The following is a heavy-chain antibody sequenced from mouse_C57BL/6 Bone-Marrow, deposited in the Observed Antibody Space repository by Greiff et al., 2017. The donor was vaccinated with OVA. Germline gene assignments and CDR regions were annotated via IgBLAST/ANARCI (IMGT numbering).Heavy chain of an antibody. CDR2: IRSKSNNYAT. Sequence: EVHLVESGGGLVQPKGSLKLSCAASGFSFNTYAMNWVRQAPGKGLEWVARIRSKSNNYATYYADSVKDRFTISRDDSESMLYLQMNNLKTEDTAMYYCVREDVHFDYWGQGTTLTVSS. CDR1: GFSFNTYA. J-gene: IGHJ2*01. V-gene: IGHV10-1*01. CDR3: VREDVHFDY.